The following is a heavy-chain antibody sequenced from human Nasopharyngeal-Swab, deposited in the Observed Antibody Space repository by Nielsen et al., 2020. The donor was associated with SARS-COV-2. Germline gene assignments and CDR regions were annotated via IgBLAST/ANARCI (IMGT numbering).Heavy chain of an antibody. Sequence: ASVKVSCKASGYTFTSYDINWVRQATGQGLEWMGWINPNSGNTGYAQKFQGRVTMTRNTSISTAYMELSSLRSEDTAVYYCARVYSSSWIDAFDIWGQGTMVTVSS. CDR3: ARVYSSSWIDAFDI. CDR1: GYTFTSYD. CDR2: INPNSGNT. V-gene: IGHV1-8*01. D-gene: IGHD6-13*01. J-gene: IGHJ3*02.